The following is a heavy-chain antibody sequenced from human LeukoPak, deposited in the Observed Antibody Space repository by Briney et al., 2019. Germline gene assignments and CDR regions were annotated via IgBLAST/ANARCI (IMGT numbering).Heavy chain of an antibody. Sequence: SETLSLTCTVSGGSISSSSYYWGWIRQPPGKGLEWIGSIYYSGSTYYNPSLKSRVTISVDTSKNQFSLKLSSVTAADTAVYYCARLRFGDYGMDVWGQGTTVTVSS. J-gene: IGHJ6*02. D-gene: IGHD3-10*01. CDR1: GGSISSSSYY. CDR3: ARLRFGDYGMDV. CDR2: IYYSGST. V-gene: IGHV4-39*07.